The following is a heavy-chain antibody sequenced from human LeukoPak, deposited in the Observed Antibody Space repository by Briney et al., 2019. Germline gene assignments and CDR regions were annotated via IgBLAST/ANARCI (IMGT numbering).Heavy chain of an antibody. Sequence: SETLSLTCTVSGGSLSSYYWSWIRQPPGKGLEWIGYIYYSGSTYYNPSLKSRVTISVDTSKNQFSLKLSSVTAADTAVYYCARVGCSSTSCYELDNWFDPWGQGTLVTVSS. D-gene: IGHD2-2*01. CDR1: GGSLSSYY. V-gene: IGHV4-59*01. CDR3: ARVGCSSTSCYELDNWFDP. J-gene: IGHJ5*02. CDR2: IYYSGST.